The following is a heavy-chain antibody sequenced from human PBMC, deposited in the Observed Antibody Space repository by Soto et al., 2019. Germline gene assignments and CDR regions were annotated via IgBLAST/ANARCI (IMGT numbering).Heavy chain of an antibody. D-gene: IGHD2-2*02. Sequence: GESLKISCATSGFTFSNFDMHWVRQVPGKGLEWVSAIGAARDPYYLGSVKGRFTISRENAKNSVYLQMNDLRAGDSAVYYCARAYTGRLPRRADYYYAMDVWGQGTTVTVSS. CDR2: IGAARDP. V-gene: IGHV3-13*05. J-gene: IGHJ6*02. CDR3: ARAYTGRLPRRADYYYAMDV. CDR1: GFTFSNFD.